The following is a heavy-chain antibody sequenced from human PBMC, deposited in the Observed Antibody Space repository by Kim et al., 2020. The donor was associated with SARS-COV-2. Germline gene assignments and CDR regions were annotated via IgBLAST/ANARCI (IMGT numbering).Heavy chain of an antibody. CDR3: ARHNRFGEEGWFDP. V-gene: IGHV4-39*01. J-gene: IGHJ5*02. CDR2: IYYSGST. CDR1: GGSISSSSYY. D-gene: IGHD3-10*01. Sequence: SETLSLTCTVSGGSISSSSYYWGWIRQPPGKGLEWIGSIYYSGSTYYNPSLKSRVTISVDTSKNQFSLKLSSVTAADTAVYYCARHNRFGEEGWFDPWGQGTLVTVSS.